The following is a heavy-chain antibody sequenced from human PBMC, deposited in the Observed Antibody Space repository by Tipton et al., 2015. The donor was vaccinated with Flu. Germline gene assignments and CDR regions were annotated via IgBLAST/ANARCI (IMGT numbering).Heavy chain of an antibody. V-gene: IGHV4-38-2*01. Sequence: GLVKPSETLSLNCAVSTYSISSGHYWAWIRQPPGKGLEWIGSIYHSGSTYYSPSLKSRVTISIDTSKNQFSLRLTSVTAADTAVFYCARSVEYYYDGSGPLPGYFDYWGQGALVTVSS. CDR1: TYSISSGHY. J-gene: IGHJ4*02. CDR3: ARSVEYYYDGSGPLPGYFDY. CDR2: IYHSGST. D-gene: IGHD3-22*01.